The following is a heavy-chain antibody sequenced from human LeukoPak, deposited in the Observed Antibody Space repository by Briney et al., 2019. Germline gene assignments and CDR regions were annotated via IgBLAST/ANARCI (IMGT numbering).Heavy chain of an antibody. J-gene: IGHJ4*02. V-gene: IGHV4-31*03. D-gene: IGHD6-13*01. CDR2: VYYSGST. Sequence: SETLSLTCTVSGGSISSGGYYWGWIRQHPGKGLEWIGYVYYSGSTYYNPSLKSRVTISADTSKNQFSLKLSSVTAADTAVYYCARARSAAGNFDYWGQGTLVTVSS. CDR1: GGSISSGGYY. CDR3: ARARSAAGNFDY.